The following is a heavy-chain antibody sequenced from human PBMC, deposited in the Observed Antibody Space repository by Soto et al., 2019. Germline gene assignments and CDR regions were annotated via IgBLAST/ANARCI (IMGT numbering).Heavy chain of an antibody. V-gene: IGHV3-23*01. J-gene: IGHJ4*02. CDR3: AKNRFSVVVPAATDY. D-gene: IGHD2-2*01. Sequence: LRLSCAASGFTFSSYAMSWVRQAPGEGLEWVSAISGSGGSTYYADSVKGRFTISRDNSKNTLYLQMNSLRAEDTAVYYCAKNRFSVVVPAATDYWGQGTLVTVSS. CDR2: ISGSGGST. CDR1: GFTFSSYA.